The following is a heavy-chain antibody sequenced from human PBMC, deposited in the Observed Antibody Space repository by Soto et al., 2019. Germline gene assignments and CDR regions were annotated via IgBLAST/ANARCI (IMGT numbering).Heavy chain of an antibody. CDR3: ARDRGGGRGFSLSYYYYGMDV. D-gene: IGHD5-12*01. CDR2: IIPILGIA. V-gene: IGHV1-69*08. Sequence: QVQLVQSGAEVKKPGSSVKVSCKASGGTFSSYTISWVRQAPGQGLEWMGRIIPILGIANYAQKFQGRVTITEEKSTSTAYMELSSLRSEDTAVYYCARDRGGGRGFSLSYYYYGMDVWGQGTTVTVSS. J-gene: IGHJ6*02. CDR1: GGTFSSYT.